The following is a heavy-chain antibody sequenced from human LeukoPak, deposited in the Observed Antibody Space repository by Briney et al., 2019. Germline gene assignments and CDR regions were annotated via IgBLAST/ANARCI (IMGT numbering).Heavy chain of an antibody. CDR1: GYTFTDYY. V-gene: IGHV1-2*02. CDR2: INPNSGGT. Sequence: ASVKVSCKASGYTFTDYYMHWVRQAPGQGLEWMGWINPNSGGTKFAQKFQGRVTMTRDTSISTAYMELSRLRSDDTAVYYFSRVARYNWTDNPGDYWGQGTLVTVSS. CDR3: SRVARYNWTDNPGDY. J-gene: IGHJ4*02. D-gene: IGHD1-20*01.